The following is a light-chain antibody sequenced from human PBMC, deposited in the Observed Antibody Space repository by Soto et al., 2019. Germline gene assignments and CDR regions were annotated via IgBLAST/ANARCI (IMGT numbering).Light chain of an antibody. CDR1: SSDVGGYNY. Sequence: QSVLTQPASVSGSPGQSITISCTGTSSDVGGYNYVSWYQQHPGKAPKLMIYEVSNRPSGVSNRFSSSKSGNTASLTISGLQAEDEADYYCSSYTSSSTRLYVFGTGTKVTV. V-gene: IGLV2-14*01. CDR3: SSYTSSSTRLYV. J-gene: IGLJ1*01. CDR2: EVS.